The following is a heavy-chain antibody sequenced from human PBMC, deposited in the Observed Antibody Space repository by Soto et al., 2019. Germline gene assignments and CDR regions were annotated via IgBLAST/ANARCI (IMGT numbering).Heavy chain of an antibody. CDR1: GFTFSSYA. CDR2: ISYDGSNK. CDR3: AREIGYCSGGSCYYYYGMDV. D-gene: IGHD2-15*01. J-gene: IGHJ6*02. Sequence: QVQLVESGGGVVQPGRSLRLSCAASGFTFSSYAMHWVRQAPGKGLEWVAVISYDGSNKYYADSVKGRFTISRDNSKNTLYLQMNSLRAEDMAVYYCAREIGYCSGGSCYYYYGMDVWGQGTTVTVSS. V-gene: IGHV3-30-3*01.